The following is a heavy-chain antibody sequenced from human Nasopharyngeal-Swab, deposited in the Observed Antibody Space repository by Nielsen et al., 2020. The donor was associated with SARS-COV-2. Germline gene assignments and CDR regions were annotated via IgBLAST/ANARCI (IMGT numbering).Heavy chain of an antibody. V-gene: IGHV3-11*06. CDR2: ISSSSSYT. Sequence: GESLKISCAASGFTFSDYYMSWIRQAPGKGLEWVSNISSSSSYTNYVDSVKGRFTISRDNSKNTLYLQMNSLRAEDTAVYYCAKDSDTVDTAVFDYWGQGTLVTVSS. J-gene: IGHJ4*02. CDR1: GFTFSDYY. D-gene: IGHD5-18*01. CDR3: AKDSDTVDTAVFDY.